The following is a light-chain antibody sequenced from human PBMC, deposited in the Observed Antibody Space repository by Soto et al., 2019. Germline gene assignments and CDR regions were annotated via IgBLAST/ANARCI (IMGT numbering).Light chain of an antibody. CDR3: QQYNNWPPIT. J-gene: IGKJ5*01. CDR1: QSVSSN. CDR2: GAS. V-gene: IGKV3-15*01. Sequence: EIVMTQSPATLSVSPGERATLSCRASQSVSSNLAWYQQKPGQAPRLLIYGASTRAPGIPARFSGSGSATEFTLTISSMQSEDFAVYYCQQYNNWPPITFGQGTRLEIK.